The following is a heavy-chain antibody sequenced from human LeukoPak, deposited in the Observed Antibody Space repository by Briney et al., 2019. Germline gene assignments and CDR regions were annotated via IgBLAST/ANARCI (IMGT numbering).Heavy chain of an antibody. CDR1: GGSFSGYY. V-gene: IGHV4-34*01. CDR2: INHSGST. J-gene: IGHJ4*02. D-gene: IGHD3-10*01. Sequence: SETLSLTCAVYGGSFSGYYWSWIRQLPGKGLEWIGEINHSGSTNYNPSLKSRVTISVDTSKNQFSLKLSSVTAADTAVYYCARHRRWFGESYFDYWGQGTLVTVSS. CDR3: ARHRRWFGESYFDY.